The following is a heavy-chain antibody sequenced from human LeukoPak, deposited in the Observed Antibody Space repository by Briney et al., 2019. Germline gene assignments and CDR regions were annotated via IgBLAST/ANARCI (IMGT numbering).Heavy chain of an antibody. J-gene: IGHJ5*02. CDR3: ARDVSYGPPFDP. V-gene: IGHV3-7*01. CDR2: IKQDGSEK. CDR1: GFTFSSYG. D-gene: IGHD5-18*01. Sequence: PGGSLRLSCAASGFTFSSYGMHWVRQAPGKGLEWVANIKQDGSEKYYVDSVKGRFTISRDNAKNSLYLQMNSLRAEDTAVYYCARDVSYGPPFDPWGQGTLVTVSS.